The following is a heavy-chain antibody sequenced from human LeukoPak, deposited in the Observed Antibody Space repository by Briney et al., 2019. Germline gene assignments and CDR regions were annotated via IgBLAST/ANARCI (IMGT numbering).Heavy chain of an antibody. CDR2: IYHSGST. CDR1: GVSISTGGYS. J-gene: IGHJ4*02. D-gene: IGHD3-3*01. Sequence: PSETLSLTCAVSGVSISTGGYSWSWIRQPPGKGLEWIGYIYHSGSTYYNPSLKSRVTISVDRSKNLFSLKLSSVTAAETAVYYCARRMSITIFGVVIAGAKPFDYWGQGTLVTVSS. V-gene: IGHV4-30-2*01. CDR3: ARRMSITIFGVVIAGAKPFDY.